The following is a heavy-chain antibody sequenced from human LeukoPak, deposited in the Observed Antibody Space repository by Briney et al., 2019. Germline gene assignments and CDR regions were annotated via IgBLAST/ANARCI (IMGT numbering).Heavy chain of an antibody. CDR1: GGSISSRSYY. CDR3: ARQVYNYGHLPYYFDY. J-gene: IGHJ4*02. Sequence: SETLSLTCTVSGGSISSRSYYWGWIRQPPGKGLEWIGQFYYSWSTYYNASLKSRVTISVDTSENQFSLKLKSVTAADTAVYYCARQVYNYGHLPYYFDYWGQGTLVTVSS. D-gene: IGHD5-18*01. V-gene: IGHV4-39*01. CDR2: FYYSWST.